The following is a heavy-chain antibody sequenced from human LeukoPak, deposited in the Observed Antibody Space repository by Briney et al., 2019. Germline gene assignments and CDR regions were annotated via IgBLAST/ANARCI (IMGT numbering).Heavy chain of an antibody. J-gene: IGHJ3*02. CDR2: IYSGGST. V-gene: IGHV3-53*01. CDR1: GFTVSSNY. Sequence: GGSLRLSCAASGFTVSSNYMSWVRQAPGKGLEWVSVIYSGGSTYYADSVKGRFTISRDNSKNTLYLLMNSLRAEDTAVYYCARAGEYSDDAFDIWGQGTMVTVSS. CDR3: ARAGEYSDDAFDI. D-gene: IGHD4-17*01.